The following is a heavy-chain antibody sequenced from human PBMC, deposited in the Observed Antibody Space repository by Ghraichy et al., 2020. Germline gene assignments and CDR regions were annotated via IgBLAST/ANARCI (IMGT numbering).Heavy chain of an antibody. Sequence: GGSLRLSCAASGFTFSSYGMHWVRQAPGKGLEWVAVIWYDGSNKYYADSVKGRFTISRDNSKNTLYLQMNSLRAEDTAVYYCASYPFCGGDCVDAFDIWGQWTMVTVSS. J-gene: IGHJ3*02. CDR3: ASYPFCGGDCVDAFDI. CDR1: GFTFSSYG. CDR2: IWYDGSNK. D-gene: IGHD2-21*02. V-gene: IGHV3-33*01.